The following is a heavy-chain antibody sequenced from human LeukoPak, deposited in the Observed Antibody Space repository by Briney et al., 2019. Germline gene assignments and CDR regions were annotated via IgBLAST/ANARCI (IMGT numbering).Heavy chain of an antibody. CDR1: GFTFDDYA. D-gene: IGHD3-9*01. CDR2: ISWNSGSI. V-gene: IGHV3-9*01. Sequence: GGSLRLSCAASGFTFDDYAMHWVRQAPGKGLEWVSGISWNSGSIGYADSVKGRFTISRGNAKNSLYLQMNSLRAEDTALYYCAKDRDYDILTGGFDYWGQGTLVTVSS. CDR3: AKDRDYDILTGGFDY. J-gene: IGHJ4*02.